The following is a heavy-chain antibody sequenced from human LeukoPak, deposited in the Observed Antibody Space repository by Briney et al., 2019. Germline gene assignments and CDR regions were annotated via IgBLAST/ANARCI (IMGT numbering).Heavy chain of an antibody. D-gene: IGHD6-13*01. Sequence: GESLKISCKGSGYSFTSYWIGWVRQMPGKGLEWMGIIYPGDSDTRYSPSFRGQVTISADKSISTAYLQWSSLKASDTAVYYCARVEQDSSSWYVYWGQGTLVTVSS. V-gene: IGHV5-51*01. CDR1: GYSFTSYW. CDR2: IYPGDSDT. J-gene: IGHJ4*02. CDR3: ARVEQDSSSWYVY.